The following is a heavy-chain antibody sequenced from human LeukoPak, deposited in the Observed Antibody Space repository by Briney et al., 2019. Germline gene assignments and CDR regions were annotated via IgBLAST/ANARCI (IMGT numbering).Heavy chain of an antibody. CDR2: IYHTGST. D-gene: IGHD2-2*01. J-gene: IGHJ3*02. CDR3: ARAKLVPDAFDI. Sequence: SGTLSLTCVVYGGSISTSNWWSWVRPPPGKGLEWIGEIYHTGSTHYNPSLKSRVTILVDKSKNQFSLEVSSVTAADTAVYYCARAKLVPDAFDIWGQGTMVTVSS. CDR1: GGSISTSNW. V-gene: IGHV4-4*02.